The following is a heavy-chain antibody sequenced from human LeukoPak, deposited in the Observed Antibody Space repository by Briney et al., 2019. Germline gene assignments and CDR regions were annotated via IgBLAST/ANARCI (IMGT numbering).Heavy chain of an antibody. J-gene: IGHJ4*02. CDR3: ASFPYYHGSGSYYKDSDY. CDR2: INHSGST. V-gene: IGHV4-34*01. CDR1: GGSFSGYY. Sequence: PSETLSLTCAVYGGSFSGYYWSWIRQPPGKGLEWIGEINHSGSTNYNPSLKSRVTISVDTSKNQFSLKLSSVTAADTAVYYCASFPYYHGSGSYYKDSDYWGQGTLVTVSS. D-gene: IGHD3-10*01.